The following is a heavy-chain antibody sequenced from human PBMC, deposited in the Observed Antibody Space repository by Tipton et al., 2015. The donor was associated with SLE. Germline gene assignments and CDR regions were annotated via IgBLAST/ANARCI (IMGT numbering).Heavy chain of an antibody. D-gene: IGHD2-15*01. V-gene: IGHV4-61*09. J-gene: IGHJ4*02. CDR1: GASVRSGGYH. Sequence: TLSLTCTVSGASVRSGGYHWSWIRQAAGQGLEWIGQMYSSGSTSYNPSLESRVTVSVDPSKNQFSLRLTSVTAADTAVYFCAREDVGFCNGGSCLYYFDFWGQGTLVTVSS. CDR2: MYSSGST. CDR3: AREDVGFCNGGSCLYYFDF.